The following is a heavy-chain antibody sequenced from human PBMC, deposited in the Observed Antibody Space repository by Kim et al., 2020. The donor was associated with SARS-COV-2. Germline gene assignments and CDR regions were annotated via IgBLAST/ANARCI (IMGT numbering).Heavy chain of an antibody. V-gene: IGHV3-23*01. CDR1: GFTFSSYA. Sequence: GGSLRLSCAASGFTFSSYAMSWVRQAPGKGLEWVSAISGSCGSTYYADSVKGRFTISRDNSKNTLYLQMNSLRAEDTAVYYCAKDQKWELLFPLDYWGQGTLVTVSS. CDR2: ISGSCGST. D-gene: IGHD1-26*01. J-gene: IGHJ4*02. CDR3: AKDQKWELLFPLDY.